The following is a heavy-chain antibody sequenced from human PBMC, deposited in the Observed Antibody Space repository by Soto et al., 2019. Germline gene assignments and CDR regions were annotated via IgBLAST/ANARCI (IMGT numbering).Heavy chain of an antibody. Sequence: SETLSLTCPFSGGSISSSSYYWGWIRQPPGKGLEWIGSIYYSGSTYYNPSLKSRVTISVDTSKNQFSLKLSSVTAADTAVYYCASGGKHYDILTGAPAPYNWFAPGGQGTLVTVSS. V-gene: IGHV4-39*01. J-gene: IGHJ5*02. CDR3: ASGGKHYDILTGAPAPYNWFAP. CDR2: IYYSGST. CDR1: GGSISSSSYY. D-gene: IGHD3-9*01.